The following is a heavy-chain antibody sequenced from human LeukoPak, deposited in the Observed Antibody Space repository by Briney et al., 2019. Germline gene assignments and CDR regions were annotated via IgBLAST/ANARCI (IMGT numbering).Heavy chain of an antibody. D-gene: IGHD3-22*01. Sequence: ASVKVSCKASGYTFTGYYMHWVRQAPGQGLEWMGWINPNSGGTNYAQKFQGRVTMTRDTSISTAYMELSRLRSDDTAVYYCARDPGYYYDSSGYYFGGFDYWGQGTLVTVSS. CDR2: INPNSGGT. V-gene: IGHV1-2*02. CDR1: GYTFTGYY. J-gene: IGHJ4*02. CDR3: ARDPGYYYDSSGYYFGGFDY.